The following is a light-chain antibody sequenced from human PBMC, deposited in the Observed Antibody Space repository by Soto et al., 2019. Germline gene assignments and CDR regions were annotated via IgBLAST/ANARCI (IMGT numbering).Light chain of an antibody. CDR3: CSYRSDITYV. J-gene: IGLJ1*01. CDR1: DLGDFDY. V-gene: IGLV2-14*03. Sequence: QSALTQPASVSGSPGQSITISCSDLGDFDYVSWYQQYPGKAPKLMNYDGSNRPSGVSNRFSGSKSGNTASLTISGLQPDDEADYYCCSYRSDITYVFGTGTKLTVL. CDR2: DGS.